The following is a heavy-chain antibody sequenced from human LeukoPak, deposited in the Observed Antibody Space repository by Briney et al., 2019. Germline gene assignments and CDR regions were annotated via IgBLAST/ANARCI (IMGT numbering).Heavy chain of an antibody. J-gene: IGHJ5*02. CDR1: GDTFTNYG. CDR3: ARNQAVAGTVGWFDP. V-gene: IGHV1-69*06. D-gene: IGHD6-19*01. Sequence: SVKVSCKASGDTFTNYGVSWVRQAPGQGLVWMGVIIPTSDTVKYAQKFQGRVTITADRPTTTANMELSRLRSDDTAVYYCARNQAVAGTVGWFDPWGQGTLVTVSS. CDR2: IIPTSDTV.